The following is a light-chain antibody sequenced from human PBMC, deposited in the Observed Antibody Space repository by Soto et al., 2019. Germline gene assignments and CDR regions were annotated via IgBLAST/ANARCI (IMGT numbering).Light chain of an antibody. CDR3: QQYGSSPT. J-gene: IGKJ1*01. Sequence: EIVMTQSPATLSSFPGDRVTLSCRASQYINTRLAWYQHRPGQAPRLLIYQTSIRAAGIPDRFSGSGSGTDFTLTISRLEPEDFAVYHCQQYGSSPTFGQGTKVDIK. V-gene: IGKV3-20*01. CDR1: QYINTR. CDR2: QTS.